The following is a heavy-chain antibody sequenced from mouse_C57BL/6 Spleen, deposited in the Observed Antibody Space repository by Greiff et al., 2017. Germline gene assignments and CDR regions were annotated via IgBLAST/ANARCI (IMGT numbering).Heavy chain of an antibody. CDR1: GYSITSGYY. D-gene: IGHD2-3*01. CDR2: ISYDGSN. CDR3: AREGLLGKGYAMDY. V-gene: IGHV3-6*01. J-gene: IGHJ4*01. Sequence: EVKLQESGPGLVKPSQSLSLTCSVTGYSITSGYYWNWIRQFPGNKLEWMGYISYDGSNNYNPSLKNRISITRDTSKNQFFLKLNSVTTEDTATYYCAREGLLGKGYAMDYWGQGTSVTVSS.